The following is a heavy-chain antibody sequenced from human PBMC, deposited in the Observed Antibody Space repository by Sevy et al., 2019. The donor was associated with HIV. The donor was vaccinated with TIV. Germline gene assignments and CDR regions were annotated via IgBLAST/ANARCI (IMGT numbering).Heavy chain of an antibody. V-gene: IGHV1-18*01. CDR1: GYTFSTYR. Sequence: ASVKVSCKVSGYTFSTYRITWVRQAPGQGLEWMGWISPHNGDTNYAQKLQGRVTMITDTSTSTAYMELRSPRSDDTAVYYCARAYCSGGRCYSLAYWGQGTLVTVSS. CDR2: ISPHNGDT. D-gene: IGHD2-15*01. J-gene: IGHJ4*02. CDR3: ARAYCSGGRCYSLAY.